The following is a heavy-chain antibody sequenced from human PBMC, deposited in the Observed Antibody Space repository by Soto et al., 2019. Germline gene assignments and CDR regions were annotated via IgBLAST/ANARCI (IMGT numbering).Heavy chain of an antibody. J-gene: IGHJ4*02. D-gene: IGHD3-10*01. V-gene: IGHV3-23*01. CDR3: AKVSTGSLALGGFDY. Sequence: PGGSLRLSCAASGFTFSSYAMSWVRQAPGKGLEWVSAISGSGGSTYYADSVKGRLTIPRDNSKNTLYLQMSSLRAEDTAVYYCAKVSTGSLALGGFDYWGQGTLVTVSS. CDR1: GFTFSSYA. CDR2: ISGSGGST.